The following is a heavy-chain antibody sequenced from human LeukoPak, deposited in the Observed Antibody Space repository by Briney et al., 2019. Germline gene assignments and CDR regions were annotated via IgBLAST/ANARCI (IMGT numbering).Heavy chain of an antibody. Sequence: SETLSLTCTVSGGSISSYYWSWIRQPPGKGLEWIGYIYYSGSTNYNPSLKSRVTISVDTSKNQFSLKLSSVTAADTAVYYCSGRQQLVDAYYYYGMDVWGQGTTVPVSS. V-gene: IGHV4-59*08. CDR1: GGSISSYY. J-gene: IGHJ6*02. CDR3: SGRQQLVDAYYYYGMDV. D-gene: IGHD6-13*01. CDR2: IYYSGST.